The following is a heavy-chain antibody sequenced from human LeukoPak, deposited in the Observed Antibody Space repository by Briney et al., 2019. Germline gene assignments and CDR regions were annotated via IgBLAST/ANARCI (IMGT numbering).Heavy chain of an antibody. CDR1: GYIFIGYY. J-gene: IGHJ4*02. CDR3: ARAPRNSSTMLDF. V-gene: IGHV1-46*01. Sequence: ASVKVSCKPSGYIFIGYYMHWVRQAPGQGLEWMGLINPDGGSTAYAHRFQGRVIMTRDTSTSTAYMDLSSLRSEDTAVYHCARAPRNSSTMLDFWGQGTLVTISS. CDR2: INPDGGST. D-gene: IGHD6-13*01.